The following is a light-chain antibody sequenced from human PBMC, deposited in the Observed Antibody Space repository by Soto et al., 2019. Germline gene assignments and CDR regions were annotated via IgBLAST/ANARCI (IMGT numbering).Light chain of an antibody. CDR1: QNIDSW. Sequence: DIQMTQSPSTLSASVGDRVTITCRASQNIDSWLAWYHQKPGKAPKLLIYKASKLQTGVPSRFSGSVSGTEATLTISSLQPDDFATYYCQQYVSFPRTFGGGTKVEIK. CDR2: KAS. J-gene: IGKJ4*01. CDR3: QQYVSFPRT. V-gene: IGKV1-5*03.